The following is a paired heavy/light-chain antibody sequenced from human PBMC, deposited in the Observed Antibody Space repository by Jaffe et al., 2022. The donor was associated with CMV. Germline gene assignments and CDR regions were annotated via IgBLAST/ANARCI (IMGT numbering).Light chain of an antibody. CDR1: QGISSY. CDR3: QQYYSYPPAT. CDR2: AAS. Sequence: AIRMTQSPSSFSASTGDRVTITCRASQGISSYLAWYQQKPGKAPKLLIYAASTLQSGVPSRFSGSGSGTDFTLTISCLQSEDFATYYCQQYYSYPPATFGQGTKVEIK. J-gene: IGKJ1*01. V-gene: IGKV1-8*01.
Heavy chain of an antibody. Sequence: EVQLVESGGGLVKPGGSLRLSCAASGFTFSSYSMNWVRQAPGKGLEWVSSISSSSSYIYYADSVKGRFTISRDNAKNSLYLQMNSLRAEDTAVYYCARDHQTGELELTWVYYYYYMDVWGKGTTVTVSS. V-gene: IGHV3-21*01. CDR2: ISSSSSYI. CDR3: ARDHQTGELELTWVYYYYYMDV. CDR1: GFTFSSYS. J-gene: IGHJ6*03. D-gene: IGHD1-7*01.